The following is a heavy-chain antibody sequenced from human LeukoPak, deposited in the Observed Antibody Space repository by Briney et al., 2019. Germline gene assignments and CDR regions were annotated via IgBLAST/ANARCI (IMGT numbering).Heavy chain of an antibody. CDR2: IIPLLGTA. CDR3: AFGHGGSAPIDY. D-gene: IGHD2-15*01. Sequence: GSSVKVSCKASVGAFSSSAITWVRQARGQGLEWMGGIIPLLGTANYAQKFRGRVTFTADGPTSTAYMDLSSLTSDDTAVYYCAFGHGGSAPIDYWGQGTLVTVSS. J-gene: IGHJ4*02. CDR1: VGAFSSSA. V-gene: IGHV1-69*01.